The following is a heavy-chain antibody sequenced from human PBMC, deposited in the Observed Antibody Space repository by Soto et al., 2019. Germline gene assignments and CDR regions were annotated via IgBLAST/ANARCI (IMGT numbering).Heavy chain of an antibody. Sequence: PGGSKSLSCVSSGLPFSSYALNWVRPVPGRGLEWVSAISGSGGTTYYADSVKGRFTISRDNSKNTLFLQMNSLRAEDAAIYYCAKSPKVISTSVDYWGQGRLVTVS. CDR3: AKSPKVISTSVDY. D-gene: IGHD3-22*01. CDR2: ISGSGGTT. V-gene: IGHV3-23*01. CDR1: GLPFSSYA. J-gene: IGHJ4*02.